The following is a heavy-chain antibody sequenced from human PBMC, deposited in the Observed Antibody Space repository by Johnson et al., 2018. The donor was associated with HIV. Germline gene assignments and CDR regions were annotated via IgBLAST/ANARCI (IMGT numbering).Heavy chain of an antibody. CDR2: ISYDGSNK. CDR3: AKDRRQSSWELLDDAFDI. D-gene: IGHD1-26*01. V-gene: IGHV3-30-3*01. Sequence: QVQLVESGGGVVQPGRSLRLSCVASGFTFHSYAMHWVRQAPGKGLEWVAVISYDGSNKYYADSVKGRFTISRDNSKNTLYLQMNSLGAEDTAVYYCAKDRRQSSWELLDDAFDIWGQGTMVTVSS. CDR1: GFTFHSYA. J-gene: IGHJ3*02.